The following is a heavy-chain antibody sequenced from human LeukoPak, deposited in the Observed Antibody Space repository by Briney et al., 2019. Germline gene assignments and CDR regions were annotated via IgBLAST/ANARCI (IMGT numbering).Heavy chain of an antibody. CDR3: AREGRYYFDY. Sequence: GGSLRLSCAPSGFTFNSYEIIWVRQAPGKGPEWISYISKTGSITYYADSVKGRFTISRDNGKNLLYLQMNTLSAEDTAIYYCAREGRYYFDYWGQGALVTVSS. CDR2: ISKTGSIT. V-gene: IGHV3-48*03. CDR1: GFTFNSYE. J-gene: IGHJ4*02.